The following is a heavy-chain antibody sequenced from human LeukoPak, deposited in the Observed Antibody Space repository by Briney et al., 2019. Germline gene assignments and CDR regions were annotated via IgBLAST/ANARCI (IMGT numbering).Heavy chain of an antibody. CDR2: INPSGGST. J-gene: IGHJ4*02. CDR3: ATSYYYDSSGYYSLYN. CDR1: GYTFTSYY. D-gene: IGHD3-22*01. V-gene: IGHV1-46*01. Sequence: ASVKVSCKASGYTFTSYYMHWVRQAPGQGLEWMGIINPSGGSTSYAQKFQGRVTMTRDMSTSTVYMELSSLRSEDTAVYYCATSYYYDSSGYYSLYNWGQGTLVTVSS.